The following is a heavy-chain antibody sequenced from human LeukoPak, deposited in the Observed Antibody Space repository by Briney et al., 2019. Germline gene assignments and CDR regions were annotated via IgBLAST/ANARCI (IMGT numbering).Heavy chain of an antibody. CDR3: ARVPYYYDSSGYYLEWFDP. J-gene: IGHJ5*02. CDR2: INHSGST. D-gene: IGHD3-22*01. V-gene: IGHV4-34*01. Sequence: SETLSLTCAVYGGSFSGYYWSWIRQPPGKGLEWIGEINHSGSTNYNPSLKSRVTISVDTSKNQFSLKLSSVTAADTAVYYCARVPYYYDSSGYYLEWFDPWGQGTLVTVSS. CDR1: GGSFSGYY.